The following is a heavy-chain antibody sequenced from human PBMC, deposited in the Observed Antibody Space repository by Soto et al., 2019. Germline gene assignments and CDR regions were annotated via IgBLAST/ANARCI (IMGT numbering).Heavy chain of an antibody. CDR1: GYTFTSSD. J-gene: IGHJ4*02. CDR3: DVFDWLSGPSY. D-gene: IGHD3-9*01. V-gene: IGHV1-8*01. Sequence: ASVKVSCKASGYTFTSSDFNWVRQAPGQGLEWIGWMNPNNDNTGNAQKFQGRATMTRNSSIRTAYKELSSLRSEDAVVYYCDVFDWLSGPSYWGQGSMVTVSS. CDR2: MNPNNDNT.